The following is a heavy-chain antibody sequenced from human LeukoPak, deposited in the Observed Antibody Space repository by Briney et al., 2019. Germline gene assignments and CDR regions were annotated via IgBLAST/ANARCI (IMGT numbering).Heavy chain of an antibody. Sequence: PGGSLRLSCAASGFAFSNYAMTWVRQAPGKGLEWVSVISGSGGSIYYVDSVKGRFTISRDNSKNTLYLQLNSLRAEDTAVYYCAKARIPAGNHFDYWGQGTLVTVST. J-gene: IGHJ4*02. D-gene: IGHD1-14*01. CDR2: ISGSGGSI. CDR3: AKARIPAGNHFDY. V-gene: IGHV3-23*01. CDR1: GFAFSNYA.